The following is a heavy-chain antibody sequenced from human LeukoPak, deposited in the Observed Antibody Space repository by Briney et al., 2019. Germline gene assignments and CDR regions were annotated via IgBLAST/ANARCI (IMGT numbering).Heavy chain of an antibody. CDR2: ISYDGSNK. Sequence: GGSLRLSCAASGFTFDDYAMHWVRQAPGKGLEWVAVISYDGSNKYYADSVKGRFTISRDNSKNTLYLQMNSPRAEDTAVYYCARAVLAFMVRGPWGQGTMVTVSS. CDR3: ARAVLAFMVRGP. V-gene: IGHV3-30-3*01. CDR1: GFTFDDYA. D-gene: IGHD3-10*01. J-gene: IGHJ3*01.